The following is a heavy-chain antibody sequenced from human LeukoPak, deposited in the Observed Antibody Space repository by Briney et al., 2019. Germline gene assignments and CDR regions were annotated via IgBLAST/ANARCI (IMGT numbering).Heavy chain of an antibody. CDR2: IYHSGST. D-gene: IGHD4-23*01. Sequence: SETLSLTCAVSGGSISSSNWWSWVRQPPGKGLEWIGEIYHSGSTNYNPSLKSRVTISVDKSKNQFSLKLSSVTAADTAVYYCARGYDYGGNSYYFDYWGQGTLVTVSS. CDR1: GGSISSSNW. CDR3: ARGYDYGGNSYYFDY. J-gene: IGHJ4*02. V-gene: IGHV4-4*02.